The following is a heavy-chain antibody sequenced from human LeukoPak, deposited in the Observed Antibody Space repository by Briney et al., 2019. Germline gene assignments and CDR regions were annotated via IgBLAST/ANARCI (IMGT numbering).Heavy chain of an antibody. CDR2: LYAGGTT. D-gene: IGHD3-10*01. V-gene: IGHV3-53*01. J-gene: IGHJ4*02. CDR3: ARGMRSASGTYYHAFDS. CDR1: VSTVTY. Sequence: PGRSLRLSCAASVSTVTYITWVRQAPGKGLEWLSVLYAGGTTYSADSVNGRFTISRDNSKHTLFLQMESLRADDTAVYYCARGMRSASGTYYHAFDSWGQGTLVTVSS.